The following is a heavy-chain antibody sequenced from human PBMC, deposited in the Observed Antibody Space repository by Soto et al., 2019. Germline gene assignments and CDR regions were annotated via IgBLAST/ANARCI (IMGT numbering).Heavy chain of an antibody. J-gene: IGHJ4*02. V-gene: IGHV3-23*01. CDR1: GITISNYP. Sequence: GGSLRLSCVASGITISNYPMSWVRQAPGKGLDWVSGISGSGDRTYYADSAKGRFTISKDISRNSLSLQLDSLGVEDTAVYFCVKDDGGYPSTAPHWGQGTLVTVSS. D-gene: IGHD3-22*01. CDR3: VKDDGGYPSTAPH. CDR2: ISGSGDRT.